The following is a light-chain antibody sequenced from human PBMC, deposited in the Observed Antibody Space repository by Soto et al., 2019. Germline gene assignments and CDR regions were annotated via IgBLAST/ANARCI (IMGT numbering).Light chain of an antibody. V-gene: IGKV2-28*01. J-gene: IGKJ2*01. CDR2: LGS. Sequence: DIVMTQSPLSLRVTPGEPASISCRSSQSLLHSNGYNYLDWYLQKPGQSPQLLIYLGSNRASGVPDRFSGSGSGTDFTLKISRVEAEDVGVYYCMQTLQTRNTFGQGTKLEIK. CDR1: QSLLHSNGYNY. CDR3: MQTLQTRNT.